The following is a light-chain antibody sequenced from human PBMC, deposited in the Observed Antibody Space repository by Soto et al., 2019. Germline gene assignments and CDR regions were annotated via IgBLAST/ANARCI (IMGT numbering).Light chain of an antibody. CDR2: AAS. CDR3: QQSGSSPFT. J-gene: IGKJ3*01. CDR1: QSVSSSF. V-gene: IGKV3-20*01. Sequence: EIVLTQSPGTLSLSPGERATLSCRASQSVSSSFLAWYQQKPGQAPRLLIYAASSRATGIPDRFSGGGSGTDFTLTISRLEPEDYAVYYCQQSGSSPFTFGPGTKVDIK.